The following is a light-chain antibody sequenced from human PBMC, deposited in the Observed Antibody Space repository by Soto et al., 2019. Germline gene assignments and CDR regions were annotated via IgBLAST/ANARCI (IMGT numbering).Light chain of an antibody. CDR3: SSYTTSSTLSVV. CDR2: GVT. Sequence: QSALTQPASVSGSPGQSITISCTGTSSDVGGYNYVSWYQQHPGKAPKLMIYGVTYRPSGVSNRFSGSKSGNTASLTISGLQAEDEADYSCSSYTTSSTLSVVFGGGTQLTVL. J-gene: IGLJ2*01. CDR1: SSDVGGYNY. V-gene: IGLV2-14*01.